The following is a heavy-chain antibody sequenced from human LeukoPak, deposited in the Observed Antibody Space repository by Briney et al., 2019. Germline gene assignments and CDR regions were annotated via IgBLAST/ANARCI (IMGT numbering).Heavy chain of an antibody. D-gene: IGHD1-26*01. V-gene: IGHV3-53*01. J-gene: IGHJ4*02. CDR1: GVTVSSTD. Sequence: GGSLRLSCAVSGVTVSSTDMSWVRQAAGKGLEWVSVIFSGGGTYYTGSVKGRFTISRDNSKNTLHLQMNSLRAEDTAVYYCARPLVGDALDYWGQGTLVTVSS. CDR3: ARPLVGDALDY. CDR2: IFSGGGT.